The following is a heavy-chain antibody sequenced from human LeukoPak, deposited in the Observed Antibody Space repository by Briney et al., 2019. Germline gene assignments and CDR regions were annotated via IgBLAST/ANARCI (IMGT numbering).Heavy chain of an antibody. CDR1: GFTFSSYE. V-gene: IGHV3-48*03. CDR2: ISSSGSTI. D-gene: IGHD2-8*02. CDR3: ARDQLYCTGGYCYFVS. Sequence: PGGSLRLSCAASGFTFSSYEMNWVRQAPWKGLEWVSYISSSGSTIYYADSVKGRFTISRDNAKNTLYLQMNSLRAEDTALYYCARDQLYCTGGYCYFVSWGQGTLVTVSS. J-gene: IGHJ4*02.